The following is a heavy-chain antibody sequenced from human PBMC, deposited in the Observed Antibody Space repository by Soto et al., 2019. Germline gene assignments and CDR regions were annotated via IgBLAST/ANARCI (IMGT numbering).Heavy chain of an antibody. CDR2: IKQEGSEK. CDR3: ARGSQGHYDLHYCVDV. J-gene: IGHJ6*02. Sequence: DVQLVESGGGLVQPGGSLRLSCAASAFTFSSYWMSWVRQAPGRGLEWVANIKQEGSEKSYVDSVKGRFTISRDNAKNSLYLQMNSLRAEDAAVYYCARGSQGHYDLHYCVDVWGQGTTVTVSS. D-gene: IGHD3-3*01. CDR1: AFTFSSYW. V-gene: IGHV3-7*03.